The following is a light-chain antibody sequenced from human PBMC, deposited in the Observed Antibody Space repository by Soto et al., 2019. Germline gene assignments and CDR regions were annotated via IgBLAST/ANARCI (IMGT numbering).Light chain of an antibody. CDR3: QSYADSRSGWV. V-gene: IGLV1-40*01. Sequence: QSVLTQPPSVSGAPGQRVTISCTGSSSNIGAGHALHWYQHLPGAAPKLLMYGNSDRPSGVPDRFSGSKSGTSASLAITGLHPEDEADYYWQSYADSRSGWVFGGGTK. J-gene: IGLJ3*02. CDR2: GNS. CDR1: SSNIGAGHA.